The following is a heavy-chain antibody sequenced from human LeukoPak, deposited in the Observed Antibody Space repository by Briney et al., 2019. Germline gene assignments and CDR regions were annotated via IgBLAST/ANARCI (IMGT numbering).Heavy chain of an antibody. Sequence: PSQTLSLTCTVSGGSISSGSYYWSWIRQPAGKGLEWIGRIYTSGSTNYNPSLKSRVTISVDTSKNQFSLKLSSVTAADTAVYYCARGFIAVAVVFDPWGQGTLVTVSS. CDR2: IYTSGST. CDR3: ARGFIAVAVVFDP. J-gene: IGHJ5*02. V-gene: IGHV4-61*02. D-gene: IGHD6-19*01. CDR1: GGSISSGSYY.